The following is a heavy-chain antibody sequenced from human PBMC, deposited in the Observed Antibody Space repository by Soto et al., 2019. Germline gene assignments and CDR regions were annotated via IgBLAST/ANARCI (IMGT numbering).Heavy chain of an antibody. CDR1: GGSISSYY. D-gene: IGHD1-26*01. CDR2: IYYSGST. CDR3: AGRYGGNFDY. J-gene: IGHJ4*02. Sequence: KPSETLSLTCTVSGGSISSYYWTWIRQPPGKGLEWIGYIYYSGSTNYNPSLKSRVTISVDTSKNQFSLKLSSVTAADTAVYYCAGRYGGNFDYWGQGTLVTVSS. V-gene: IGHV4-59*01.